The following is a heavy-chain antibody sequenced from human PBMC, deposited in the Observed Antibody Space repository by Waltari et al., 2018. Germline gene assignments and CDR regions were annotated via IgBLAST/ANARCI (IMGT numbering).Heavy chain of an antibody. CDR3: ARGPHDRLSPYYDYIWGSYRNDY. J-gene: IGHJ4*02. CDR2: ISYDGSNK. CDR1: GFTFSSYA. V-gene: IGHV3-30-3*01. D-gene: IGHD3-16*02. Sequence: QVQLVESGGGVVQPGRSLRLSCAASGFTFSSYAMHWVRQAPGKGVEWVAVISYDGSNKYYADSVKGRFTISRDNSKNTLYLQMNSLRAEDTAVYYCARGPHDRLSPYYDYIWGSYRNDYWGQGTLVTVSS.